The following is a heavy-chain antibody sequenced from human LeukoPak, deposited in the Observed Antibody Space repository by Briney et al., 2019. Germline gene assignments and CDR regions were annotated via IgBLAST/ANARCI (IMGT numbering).Heavy chain of an antibody. D-gene: IGHD1-7*01. CDR1: GYTFTSYY. Sequence: ASVKVSCKASGYTFTSYYMHWVRQAPGQGLEWMGIINPSGGSTSYAQKFQGRVTMTRDTSTSTVYMELSSLRSEDTAVYYCVRVSPVLELRGGYFDYWGQGTLVTVSS. J-gene: IGHJ4*02. CDR2: INPSGGST. CDR3: VRVSPVLELRGGYFDY. V-gene: IGHV1-46*03.